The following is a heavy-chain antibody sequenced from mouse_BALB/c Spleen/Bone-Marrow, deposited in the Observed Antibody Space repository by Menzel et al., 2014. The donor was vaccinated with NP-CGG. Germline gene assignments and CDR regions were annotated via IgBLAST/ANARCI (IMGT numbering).Heavy chain of an antibody. CDR2: IDPANGNT. D-gene: IGHD2-14*01. V-gene: IGHV14-3*02. Sequence: VQLQQSGAELVKPGASVKLSCTASGFNIKDTYMHWVKQRPEQGLEWIGRIDPANGNTKYDPKFQGKATITADTSSNTAYLQLSSLTSEDTAVYYCASYRYGWYFDVRGAGTTVTVPS. J-gene: IGHJ1*01. CDR3: ASYRYGWYFDV. CDR1: GFNIKDTY.